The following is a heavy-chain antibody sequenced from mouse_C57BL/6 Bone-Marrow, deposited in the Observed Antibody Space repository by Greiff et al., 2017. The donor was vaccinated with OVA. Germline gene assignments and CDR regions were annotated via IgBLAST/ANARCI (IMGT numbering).Heavy chain of an antibody. V-gene: IGHV14-3*01. CDR2: IDPANGNT. CDR3: ASYYYGSRRGFDY. Sequence: EVQRVESVAELVRPGASVKLSCTASGFNIKNTYMHWVKQRPEQGLEWIGRIDPANGNTKYAPKFQGKATITADTSSNTAYLQLSSLTSEDTAIYYCASYYYGSRRGFDYWGQGTTLTVSS. CDR1: GFNIKNTY. D-gene: IGHD1-1*01. J-gene: IGHJ2*01.